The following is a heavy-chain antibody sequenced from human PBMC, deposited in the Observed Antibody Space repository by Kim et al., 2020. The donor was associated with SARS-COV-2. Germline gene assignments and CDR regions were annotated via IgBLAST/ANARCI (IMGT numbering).Heavy chain of an antibody. J-gene: IGHJ6*02. CDR3: ARRPSWYYGMDV. V-gene: IGHV4-59*08. Sequence: NPSTSSEVTISVDTTNNRFPMKLSSVTAADTAVYYCARRPSWYYGMDVWGQGTTVTVSS.